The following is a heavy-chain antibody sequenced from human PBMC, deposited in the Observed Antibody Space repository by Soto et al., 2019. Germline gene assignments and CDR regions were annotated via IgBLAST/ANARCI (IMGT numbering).Heavy chain of an antibody. V-gene: IGHV1-69*12. Sequence: QVQLVQSGAEVKKPGSSVKVSYKASGGTFSSYAISWVRQAPGQGLEWMGGIIPIFGTANYAQKFQGRVTITADESTSTADMELSSLRSEDTAVYYWASPPQGENGSDYGWYFDLWGRGTLVTVSS. CDR1: GGTFSSYA. D-gene: IGHD1-26*01. CDR3: ASPPQGENGSDYGWYFDL. J-gene: IGHJ2*01. CDR2: IIPIFGTA.